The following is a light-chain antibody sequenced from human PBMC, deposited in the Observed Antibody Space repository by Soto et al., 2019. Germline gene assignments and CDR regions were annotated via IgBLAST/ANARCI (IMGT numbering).Light chain of an antibody. CDR3: QHYNNLPPFT. CDR2: GAS. V-gene: IGKV1-33*01. J-gene: IGKJ3*01. Sequence: DIQMTQSPSSLSASVGARVSITCQASQDIRTSLSWFQHKPGRAPKLLIYGASYLETGVPSRFRGSGSGTDFTFTISSLQPEDTATYYCQHYNNLPPFTFGPRTIVDIK. CDR1: QDIRTS.